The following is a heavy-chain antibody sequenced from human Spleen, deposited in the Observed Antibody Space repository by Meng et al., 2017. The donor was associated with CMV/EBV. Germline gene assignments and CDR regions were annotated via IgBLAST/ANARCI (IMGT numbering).Heavy chain of an antibody. V-gene: IGHV3-48*03. CDR3: AGIAAAGTSKAYYYGMDV. D-gene: IGHD6-13*01. Sequence: GGSLRLSCVASGFSFSDYEMNWVRQAPGQGLEWISYISGSGGTIYYADSVKGRFTISRDNAKNSLYLQMNSLRAEDTAVYYCAGIAAAGTSKAYYYGMDVWGQGTTVTVSS. CDR1: GFSFSDYE. J-gene: IGHJ6*02. CDR2: ISGSGGTI.